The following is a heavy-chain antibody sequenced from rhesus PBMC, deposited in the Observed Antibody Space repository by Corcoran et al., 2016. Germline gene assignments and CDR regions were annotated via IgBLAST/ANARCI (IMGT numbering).Heavy chain of an antibody. CDR2: IYWDYDK. J-gene: IGHJ4*01. D-gene: IGHD6-43*01. CDR3: ARGGVGAAADFDY. Sequence: QVTLKESGPALVKPTQTLTLTCTFSGFSLTTSGMGVGWIRQLPGKALEWLALIYWDYDKRYSTSLKSRLTISKDTYKNQVGLTMTNMDPVDTATYDCARGGVGAAADFDYWGQGVLVTVSS. CDR1: GFSLTTSGMG. V-gene: IGHV2-174*01.